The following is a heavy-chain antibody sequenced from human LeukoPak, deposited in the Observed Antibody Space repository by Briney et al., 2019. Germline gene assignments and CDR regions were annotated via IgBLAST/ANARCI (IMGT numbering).Heavy chain of an antibody. CDR2: IYTTGGP. J-gene: IGHJ5*02. CDR1: GGSINRDNYY. D-gene: IGHD3-10*01. CDR3: ARDRGFTTARGVPSWFDP. Sequence: SETLSLTCTVSGGSINRDNYYWTWIRQPAGKGLEWIGLIYTTGGPHSNPSPRTRAPMSIETSKNKFSLTLRALRAPDTAVYYCARDRGFTTARGVPSWFDPWGQGTLVTVSS. V-gene: IGHV4-61*02.